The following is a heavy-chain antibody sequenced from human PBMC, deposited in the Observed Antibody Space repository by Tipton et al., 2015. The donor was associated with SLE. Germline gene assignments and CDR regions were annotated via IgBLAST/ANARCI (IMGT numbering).Heavy chain of an antibody. CDR2: IYTSGST. CDR1: GGSISSGRYY. CDR3: ARESFTNDFYYYMDV. J-gene: IGHJ6*03. V-gene: IGHV4-61*02. D-gene: IGHD2-8*01. Sequence: TLSLTCTVSGGSISSGRYYWSWIRQPAGKGLEWIGRIYTSGSTNYNPSLKSRVTISVDTSKNQFSLRLNSVTAADTAVYYCARESFTNDFYYYMDVWGKGTTVTVSS.